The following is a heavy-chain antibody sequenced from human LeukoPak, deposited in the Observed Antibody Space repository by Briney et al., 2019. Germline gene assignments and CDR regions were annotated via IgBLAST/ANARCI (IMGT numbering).Heavy chain of an antibody. CDR2: ISYDGSNK. CDR3: ARDQETWGQGAFDI. V-gene: IGHV3-30-3*01. Sequence: SGGSLRLSCAASGFTFSSYAMHWVRQAPGKGLEWVAVISYDGSNKYYADSVKGRFTISRDNSKNTLYLQMNSLRAEDTAVYYCARDQETWGQGAFDIWGQGTMVTVSS. J-gene: IGHJ3*02. CDR1: GFTFSSYA. D-gene: IGHD3-16*01.